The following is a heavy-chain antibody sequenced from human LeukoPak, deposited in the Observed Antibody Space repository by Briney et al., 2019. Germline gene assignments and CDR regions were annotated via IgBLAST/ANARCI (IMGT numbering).Heavy chain of an antibody. CDR1: GYTFTSYA. Sequence: ASVKVSCKASGYTFTSYAMHWVRQAPGQGLEWMGRIIPILGIANYAQKFQGRVTITADKSTSTAYMELSSLRSEDTAVYYCARVGLAYDYWGQGTLVTVSS. J-gene: IGHJ4*02. V-gene: IGHV1-69*04. CDR3: ARVGLAYDY. CDR2: IIPILGIA.